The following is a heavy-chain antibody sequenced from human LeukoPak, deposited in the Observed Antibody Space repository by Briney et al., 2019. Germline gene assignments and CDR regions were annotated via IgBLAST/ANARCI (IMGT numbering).Heavy chain of an antibody. CDR2: IRYDGSNK. CDR1: GFTFSSYG. V-gene: IGHV3-30*02. CDR3: AREAYYAGSGSPYYFDY. J-gene: IGHJ4*02. D-gene: IGHD3-10*01. Sequence: TGGSLRLSCAASGFTFSSYGMHWVRQAPGKGLEWVAFIRYDGSNKYYADSVKDRFTISRDNSKNTLYLQMNSLRPEDTAVYYCAREAYYAGSGSPYYFDYWGQGTLVTVSS.